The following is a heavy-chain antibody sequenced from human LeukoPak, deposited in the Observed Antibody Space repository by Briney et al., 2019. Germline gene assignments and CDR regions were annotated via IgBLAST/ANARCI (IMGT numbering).Heavy chain of an antibody. D-gene: IGHD3-10*01. V-gene: IGHV3-21*01. CDR2: ISPSTGDI. CDR1: GFTFNRYN. Sequence: PGGSLRLSCAAPGFTFNRYNMNWVRQAPGKGLEWVSSISPSTGDIHYADSVKGRFTISRDNAKNSLYLQINSLRAEDTAVYYCARGALTMLRGVTPPDYWGQGTLVTVSS. CDR3: ARGALTMLRGVTPPDY. J-gene: IGHJ4*02.